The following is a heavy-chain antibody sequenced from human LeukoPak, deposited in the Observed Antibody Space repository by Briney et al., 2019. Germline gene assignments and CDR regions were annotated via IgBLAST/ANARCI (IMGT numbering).Heavy chain of an antibody. Sequence: PSETLSLTCTVSGGSIGAHCWSWIRQPPGKGLEYIGDVYYTGTTNYNPSLKSRVTMSVDTSKNQFSLRLTSVTAADTALYYCAKFGTYPVHVSYSYYYMDVWGKGTTVTVSS. D-gene: IGHD1-26*01. V-gene: IGHV4-59*11. CDR3: AKFGTYPVHVSYSYYYMDV. CDR2: VYYTGTT. CDR1: GGSIGAHC. J-gene: IGHJ6*03.